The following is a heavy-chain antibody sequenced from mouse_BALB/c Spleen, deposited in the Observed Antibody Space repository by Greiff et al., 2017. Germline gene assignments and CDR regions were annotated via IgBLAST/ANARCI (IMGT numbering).Heavy chain of an antibody. CDR2: ISSGGST. J-gene: IGHJ2*01. Sequence: EVKLVESGGGLVKPGGSLKLSCAASGFTFSSYAMSWVRQTPEKRLEWVASISSGGSTYYPDSVKGRFTISRDNAKNNLYLQMSSLKSEDTAMYYCARDGNYGVDYWGQGTTLTVSS. CDR3: ARDGNYGVDY. CDR1: GFTFSSYA. D-gene: IGHD2-1*01. V-gene: IGHV5-6-5*01.